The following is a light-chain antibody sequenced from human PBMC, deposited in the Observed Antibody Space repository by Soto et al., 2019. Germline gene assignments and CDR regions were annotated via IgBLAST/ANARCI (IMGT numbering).Light chain of an antibody. V-gene: IGLV2-14*03. J-gene: IGLJ1*01. CDR2: DVT. CDR3: SAYTSSGTYV. CDR1: SSDIGGYEY. Sequence: QSALTQPASVSGSPGQSIIISCTGTSSDIGGYEYVCWYQQHPGKVPKLMIYDVTDRHSGVSDRFSGSKSGNTASLTISGLQAEDEADYYCSAYTSSGTYVFGTGTKLTVL.